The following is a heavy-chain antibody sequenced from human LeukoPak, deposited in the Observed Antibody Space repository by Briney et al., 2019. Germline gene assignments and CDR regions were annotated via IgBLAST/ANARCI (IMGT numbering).Heavy chain of an antibody. CDR1: GGSISSSNW. D-gene: IGHD6-19*01. Sequence: PSGTLSLTCAVSGGSISSSNWWSWVRQPPGKGLEWIGEIYHSGSTNYNPSLKSRVTISVDKSKNQFSLKLSSVTAADTAVYYCARGGQGRIAVADGGFDYWGQGTLVTVSS. CDR3: ARGGQGRIAVADGGFDY. J-gene: IGHJ4*02. CDR2: IYHSGST. V-gene: IGHV4-4*02.